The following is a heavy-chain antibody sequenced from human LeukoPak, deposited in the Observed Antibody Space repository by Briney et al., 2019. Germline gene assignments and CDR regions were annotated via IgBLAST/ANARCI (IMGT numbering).Heavy chain of an antibody. Sequence: GSLRLSCAASGFTFSSYAMSWVRQAPGKGLEWVSVISGSGDSTCYADSVKGRFTISRDNSKNTLYLQMNSLRAEDTAVYYCAKAAMIVVVITTGIDYWGQGTLVTVSS. CDR2: ISGSGDST. D-gene: IGHD3-22*01. CDR1: GFTFSSYA. J-gene: IGHJ4*02. CDR3: AKAAMIVVVITTGIDY. V-gene: IGHV3-23*01.